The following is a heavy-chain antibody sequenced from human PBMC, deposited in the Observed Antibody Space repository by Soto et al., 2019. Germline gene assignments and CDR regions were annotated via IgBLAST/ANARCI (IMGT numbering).Heavy chain of an antibody. J-gene: IGHJ4*02. CDR3: ARPYYHNSRGYYGDY. D-gene: IGHD3-22*01. CDR2: NNHLGNT. CDR1: GGSFSGYY. Sequence: QVQLQQWGAGLLKPSETLSLTCAVYGGSFSGYYWSWIRQSPGKGLEWIGENNHLGNTNYNPSLKRRITISEDTTNNHFSLKHSSVTAADPAVYYGARPYYHNSRGYYGDYWGQGTLVTVSS. V-gene: IGHV4-34*01.